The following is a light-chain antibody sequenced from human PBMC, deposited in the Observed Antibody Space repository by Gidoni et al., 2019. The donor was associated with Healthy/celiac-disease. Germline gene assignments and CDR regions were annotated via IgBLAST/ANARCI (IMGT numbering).Light chain of an antibody. CDR3: VLYMGSGNWV. Sequence: QAVVTPEPSLSLSPGVTVTLTCGLSSGSVSTSYYPSWYQQTPGQPPRTLIYSTNTRPSGVPDRFSGSILGKKAALTITGAQADDESDYYCVLYMGSGNWVFGGGTKLTVL. CDR2: STN. V-gene: IGLV8-61*01. J-gene: IGLJ3*02. CDR1: SGSVSTSYY.